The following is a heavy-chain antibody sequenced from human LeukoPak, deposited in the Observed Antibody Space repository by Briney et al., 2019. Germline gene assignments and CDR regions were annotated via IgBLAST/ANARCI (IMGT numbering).Heavy chain of an antibody. CDR3: AREFNDSAISYYFAH. J-gene: IGHJ4*02. CDR2: IHYSGNT. Sequence: SDTLSLTCTVSGGSISSGDYYWSWLRQYPGKGLGRIGFIHYSGNTYYKPSLESRVNISVDTSNNQFCLKVRSVTAADTAVYYCAREFNDSAISYYFAHWGQGTLVTVSP. V-gene: IGHV4-31*03. D-gene: IGHD3-22*01. CDR1: GGSISSGDYY.